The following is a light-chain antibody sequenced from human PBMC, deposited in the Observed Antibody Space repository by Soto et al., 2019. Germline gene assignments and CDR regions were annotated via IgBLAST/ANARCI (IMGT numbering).Light chain of an antibody. J-gene: IGKJ1*01. CDR2: DAS. Sequence: EIVMTQSPATLSVSPGERATLSCRASLSVSRNLAWYQQKPGQAPRLLIFDASTRATGIPARFSGSGSGTEFTLTITSLQSEDFAVYYCQQYNAWPRTFGQGTMVEIK. CDR3: QQYNAWPRT. CDR1: LSVSRN. V-gene: IGKV3-15*01.